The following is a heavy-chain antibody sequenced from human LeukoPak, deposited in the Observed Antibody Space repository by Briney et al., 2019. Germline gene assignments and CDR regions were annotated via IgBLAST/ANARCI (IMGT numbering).Heavy chain of an antibody. V-gene: IGHV3-11*01. D-gene: IGHD2-2*01. CDR1: GFTFSDYY. CDR2: ISNSGSTI. J-gene: IGHJ4*02. Sequence: GGSLRLSCAASGFTFSDYYMSWIRQAPGKGLEWVSYISNSGSTIYYADSVKGRFTISRDNAKNSLYLQMNSLRADDTAVYYCAKPLWDCTSTSCYDGDYWGRGTLVTVSS. CDR3: AKPLWDCTSTSCYDGDY.